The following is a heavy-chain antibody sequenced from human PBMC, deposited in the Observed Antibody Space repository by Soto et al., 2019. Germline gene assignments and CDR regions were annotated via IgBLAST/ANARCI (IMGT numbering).Heavy chain of an antibody. CDR1: GGSVSSGSYY. CDR3: AREAVVVAAMIDY. J-gene: IGHJ4*02. Sequence: TSETLSLTCTVSGGSVSSGSYYWGWIRQPPGKGLEWIGYIYYSGSTNYNPSLKSRVTISVDTSKNQFSLKLSSVTAADTAVYYCAREAVVVAAMIDYWGQGTLVTVSS. D-gene: IGHD2-15*01. V-gene: IGHV4-61*01. CDR2: IYYSGST.